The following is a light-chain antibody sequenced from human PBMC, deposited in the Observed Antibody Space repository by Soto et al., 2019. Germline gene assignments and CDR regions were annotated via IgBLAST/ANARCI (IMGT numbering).Light chain of an antibody. Sequence: DIVMTQAPESLAVSLGERATINCKSSQSLFYASINKNYLAWYQQKPRQPPKLLIYWASIRGSGVPDRFSGSRSGTDFTLTISSLQAEDVAVYYCQQYFDNSITFGQGTRLEIE. J-gene: IGKJ5*01. CDR2: WAS. CDR3: QQYFDNSIT. V-gene: IGKV4-1*01. CDR1: QSLFYASINKNY.